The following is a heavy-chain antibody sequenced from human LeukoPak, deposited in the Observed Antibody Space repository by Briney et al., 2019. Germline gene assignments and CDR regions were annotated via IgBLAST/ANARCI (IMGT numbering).Heavy chain of an antibody. J-gene: IGHJ5*02. V-gene: IGHV1-18*01. CDR2: ISAYNGNT. CDR1: GYTFTSYG. D-gene: IGHD2-2*01. Sequence: ASVKVSCKASGYTFTSYGISWVRQAPGQGLEWMGWISAYNGNTNYAQKLQGRVTMTTDTSTSTAYMELRSLRSDDTAVYYCARDTPSIVVVPDNWFDPWGQGTPVTVSS. CDR3: ARDTPSIVVVPDNWFDP.